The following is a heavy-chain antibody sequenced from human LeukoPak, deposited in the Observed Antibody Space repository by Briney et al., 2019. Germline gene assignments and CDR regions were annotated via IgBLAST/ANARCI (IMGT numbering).Heavy chain of an antibody. CDR1: WLTVSSNY. V-gene: IGHV3-53*04. CDR2: IYIGGST. CDR3: ARGKTVAGTTVFWYFDL. J-gene: IGHJ2*01. D-gene: IGHD6-19*01. Sequence: GPSLSLFCAASWLTVSSNYMSSVSQPPGNGLEWVSVIYIGGSTDYADSVKVRFTISRYNSKNTLYLQMNSLRAEDTAVYYCARGKTVAGTTVFWYFDLWGRGTLVTVSS.